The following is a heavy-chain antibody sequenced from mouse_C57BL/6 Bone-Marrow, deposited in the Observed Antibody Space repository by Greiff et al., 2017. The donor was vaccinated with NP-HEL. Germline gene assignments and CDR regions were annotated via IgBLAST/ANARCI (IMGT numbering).Heavy chain of an antibody. CDR3: ARNWPHYYGPLHWYFDV. CDR2: ILPGSGST. J-gene: IGHJ1*03. CDR1: GYTFTGYW. D-gene: IGHD1-2*01. Sequence: QVQLKESGAELMKPGASVKLSCKATGYTFTGYWIEWVKQRPGHGLEWIGEILPGSGSTNYNEKFKGKATFTADTSSNTAYMQLSSLTTEDSAIYYCARNWPHYYGPLHWYFDVWGTGTTVTVSS. V-gene: IGHV1-9*01.